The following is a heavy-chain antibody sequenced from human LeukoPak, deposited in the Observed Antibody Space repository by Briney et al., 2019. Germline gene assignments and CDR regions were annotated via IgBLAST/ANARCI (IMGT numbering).Heavy chain of an antibody. Sequence: PSGTLSLTCAVSGGSISSSNWWSWVRQPPGKGLEWIGEIYHSGSTNYNPSLKSRVTISVDKSKNQFSLKLSSVTAADTAVYYCARAGGIAVAGTFDYWGQGTLVTVSS. CDR1: GGSISSSNW. CDR2: IYHSGST. CDR3: ARAGGIAVAGTFDY. V-gene: IGHV4-4*02. J-gene: IGHJ4*02. D-gene: IGHD6-19*01.